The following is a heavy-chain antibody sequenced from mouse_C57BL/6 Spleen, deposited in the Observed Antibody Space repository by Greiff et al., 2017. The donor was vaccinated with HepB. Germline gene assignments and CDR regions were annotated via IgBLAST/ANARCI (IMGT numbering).Heavy chain of an antibody. V-gene: IGHV1-19*01. D-gene: IGHD1-1*01. CDR3: AREGITTVGFDY. J-gene: IGHJ2*01. CDR1: GYTFTDYY. Sequence: EVQLQQSGPVLVKPGASVKMSCKASGYTFTDYYMNWVKQSHGKSLEWIGVINPYNGGTSYNQKFKGKATLTVDKSSSTAYMELNSLTSEDSAVYYCAREGITTVGFDYWGQGTTLTVSS. CDR2: INPYNGGT.